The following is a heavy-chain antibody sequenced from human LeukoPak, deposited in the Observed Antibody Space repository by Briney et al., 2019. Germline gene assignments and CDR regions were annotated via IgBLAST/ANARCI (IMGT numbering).Heavy chain of an antibody. Sequence: ASVNVSCKASGYTFTNYYIHWVRQAPGQGLEWMGIINPSGGSTSSAQKFQGRVTMTRDTSTSTVYMEMSSLRSEDTAVYYCARVSGYCSGGRCYGLPSHGMDVWGQGTTVTVSS. D-gene: IGHD2-15*01. CDR2: INPSGGST. V-gene: IGHV1-46*01. J-gene: IGHJ6*02. CDR3: ARVSGYCSGGRCYGLPSHGMDV. CDR1: GYTFTNYY.